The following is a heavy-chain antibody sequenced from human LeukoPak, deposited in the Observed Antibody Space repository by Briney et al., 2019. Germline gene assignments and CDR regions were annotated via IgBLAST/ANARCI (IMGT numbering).Heavy chain of an antibody. CDR1: GFTFSIFT. V-gene: IGHV3-23*01. J-gene: IGHJ4*02. CDR2: INDNGATT. CDR3: AKDGLCPSVCPTKIDVAGYVDS. Sequence: GGCLRLSCAASGFTFSIFTMNWVRQAPGKGLEWVSIINDNGATTYYTDSVKGRFTISRDNSNNTVYLQMNSLRAEDTAIYYCAKDGLCPSVCPTKIDVAGYVDSWGQGTLVT. D-gene: IGHD6-19*01.